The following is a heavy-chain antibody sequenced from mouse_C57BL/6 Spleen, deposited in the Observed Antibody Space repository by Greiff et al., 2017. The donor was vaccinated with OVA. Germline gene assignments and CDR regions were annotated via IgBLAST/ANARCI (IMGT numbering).Heavy chain of an antibody. J-gene: IGHJ3*01. CDR1: GFTFSSYT. V-gene: IGHV5-9*01. D-gene: IGHD2-4*01. Sequence: EVKLVESGGGLVKPGGSLKLSCAASGFTFSSYTMSWVRQTPEKRLEWVATISGGGGNTYYPDSVKGRFTISRDNAKNTLYLQMSSLRSEDTALYYCARHIYYDYDWFAYWGKGTLVTVSA. CDR2: ISGGGGNT. CDR3: ARHIYYDYDWFAY.